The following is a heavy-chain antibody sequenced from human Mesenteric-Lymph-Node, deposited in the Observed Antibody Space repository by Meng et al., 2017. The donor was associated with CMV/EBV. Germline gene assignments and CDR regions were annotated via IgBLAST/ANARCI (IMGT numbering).Heavy chain of an antibody. J-gene: IGHJ3*01. CDR2: IYSGDDTT. CDR3: ARGGRYYDVLTAYKNDAFDV. D-gene: IGHD3-9*01. V-gene: IGHV3-66*02. CDR1: GFIVSKNY. Sequence: GESLKISCEASGFIVSKNYMTWVRRAPGKGLEWVSVIYSGDDTTHYADSVKGRFSISRDNSKNTVYLQMNSLRPDDTAMYYCARGGRYYDVLTAYKNDAFDVWGQGTMVTVSS.